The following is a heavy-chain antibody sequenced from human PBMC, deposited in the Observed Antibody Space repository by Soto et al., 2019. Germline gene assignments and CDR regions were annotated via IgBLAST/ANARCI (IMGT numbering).Heavy chain of an antibody. CDR2: ISGSGGST. CDR3: ASLGLLRFLEWLLFAPDYYMDV. Sequence: PGGSLRLSCAASGFTFSSYAMSWVRQAPGKGLEWVSAISGSGGSTYYADSVKGRFTISRDNSKNTLYLQMNSLRAEDTAVYYCASLGLLRFLEWLLFAPDYYMDVWGKGTTVTVSS. V-gene: IGHV3-23*01. J-gene: IGHJ6*03. CDR1: GFTFSSYA. D-gene: IGHD3-3*01.